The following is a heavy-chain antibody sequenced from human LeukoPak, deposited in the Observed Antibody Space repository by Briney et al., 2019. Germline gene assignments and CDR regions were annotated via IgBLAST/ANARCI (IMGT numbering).Heavy chain of an antibody. V-gene: IGHV3-23*01. D-gene: IGHD3-22*01. CDR3: ARDRPNYYGSDGHYYRRDGDY. Sequence: GGSLRLSCAASGFTFSIYAVSWVRQAPGKGLEWVSSITSRGEGIWYVDSVKGRFTITRDNSENTLYLQMHSLRAEDTAVYYCARDRPNYYGSDGHYYRRDGDYWGRGTLVSVS. CDR2: ITSRGEGI. CDR1: GFTFSIYA. J-gene: IGHJ4*02.